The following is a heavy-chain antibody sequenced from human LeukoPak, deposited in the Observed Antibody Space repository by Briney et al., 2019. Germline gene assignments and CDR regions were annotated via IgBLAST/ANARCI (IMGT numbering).Heavy chain of an antibody. Sequence: GGSLRLSCSVSGFTFSTYVMHWVRQAPGKGLEYVSAISSNGDNTYYADSVKGRFTISRDNAKNTLYLQMNSLRAEDTAVYYCARLGYCSGGSCTDEDYFDYWGQGTLVTVSS. CDR3: ARLGYCSGGSCTDEDYFDY. CDR2: ISSNGDNT. D-gene: IGHD2-15*01. V-gene: IGHV3-64*04. CDR1: GFTFSTYV. J-gene: IGHJ4*02.